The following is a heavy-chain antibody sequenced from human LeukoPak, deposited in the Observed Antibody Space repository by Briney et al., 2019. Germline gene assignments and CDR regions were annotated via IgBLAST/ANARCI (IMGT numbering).Heavy chain of an antibody. CDR3: ARGGLQAGGSARNDY. CDR1: GFIFSDHY. CDR2: ISSSGTT. V-gene: IGHV3-11*01. J-gene: IGHJ4*02. D-gene: IGHD3-16*01. Sequence: GGSLRLSCAASGFIFSDHYMSWIRQAPGKGLEWVSYISSSGTTYYADSVRGRFTISRDNAQNSLYMQMNSLRVDDTAVYYCARGGLQAGGSARNDYWGQGTLVTVSS.